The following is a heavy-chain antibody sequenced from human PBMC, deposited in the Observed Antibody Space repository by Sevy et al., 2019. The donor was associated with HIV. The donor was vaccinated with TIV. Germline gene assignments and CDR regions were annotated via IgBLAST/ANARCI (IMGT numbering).Heavy chain of an antibody. CDR3: ARDRSGSYHVSDNWFDP. Sequence: GGSLRLSCAASGFTFSSYWMHWVRQVPGKGLVWGSRIKSDGSSTSYADSMKGRFTISRDNAKNTLYLQMNSLRAEDTAVYYCARDRSGSYHVSDNWFDPWGQGTLVTVSS. CDR1: GFTFSSYW. D-gene: IGHD1-26*01. CDR2: IKSDGSST. V-gene: IGHV3-74*01. J-gene: IGHJ5*02.